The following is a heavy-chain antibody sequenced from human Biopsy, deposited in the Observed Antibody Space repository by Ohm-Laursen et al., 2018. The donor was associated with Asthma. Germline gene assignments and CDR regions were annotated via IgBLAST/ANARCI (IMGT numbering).Heavy chain of an antibody. Sequence: TLSLTCAGSGDSIDSGDYSWTWIRQSPGVGLEWIGYIYRNGDTYYNPTLKNRVTISIDRSKNQFSLRLRSVTAADTAVYYCARGWNCGGDCYSLDSWGQGTLVIVSS. J-gene: IGHJ4*02. V-gene: IGHV4-30-2*06. CDR1: GDSIDSGDYS. CDR3: ARGWNCGGDCYSLDS. D-gene: IGHD2-21*02. CDR2: IYRNGDT.